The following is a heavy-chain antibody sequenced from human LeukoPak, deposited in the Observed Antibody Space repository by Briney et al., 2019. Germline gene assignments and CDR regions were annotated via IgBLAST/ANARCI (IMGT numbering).Heavy chain of an antibody. CDR2: IIHRGST. CDR3: ARRLTRIAAAGIHLFRFDP. D-gene: IGHD6-13*01. CDR1: GGSISSGSYY. J-gene: IGHJ5*02. Sequence: PSETLSLTCTVSGGSISSGSYYWSWIRQPPGKGLEWIGEIIHRGSTNYNPSLKSRVTISVDTSKNQFSLKLSSVTAADTAVYYCARRLTRIAAAGIHLFRFDPWGQGTLVTVSS. V-gene: IGHV4-39*07.